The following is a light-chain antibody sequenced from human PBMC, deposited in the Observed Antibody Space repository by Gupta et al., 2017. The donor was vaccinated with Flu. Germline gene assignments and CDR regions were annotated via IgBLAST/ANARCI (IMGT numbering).Light chain of an antibody. CDR3: MQALQTPRT. J-gene: IGKJ1*01. CDR2: LGS. V-gene: IGKV2-28*01. CDR1: QSLLHSNGYNY. Sequence: DIVMTQSPLSLPVTPGEPASISCRSSQSLLHSNGYNYLDWYLQKPGQSPQLLICLGSIRASGVPDRFSGSGSGTDFTLKISRVEAEDVGVYYCMQALQTPRTFGQGTKVEI.